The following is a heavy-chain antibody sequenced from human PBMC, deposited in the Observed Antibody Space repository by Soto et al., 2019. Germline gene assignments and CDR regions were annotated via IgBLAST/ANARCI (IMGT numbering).Heavy chain of an antibody. V-gene: IGHV3-23*01. CDR2: ISGSGGTT. CDR3: AKGRSALPIFDY. J-gene: IGHJ4*02. CDR1: GFSFSNYA. Sequence: EVQLLESGGGWIQPGGSLRLSCAASGFSFSNYAMNWVRQAPGKGLEWVSFISGSGGTTDYADSVRGRFRLSRDNSKNTVDLERNSLRTEDTAVYFCAKGRSALPIFDYWGQGVMVTVSS.